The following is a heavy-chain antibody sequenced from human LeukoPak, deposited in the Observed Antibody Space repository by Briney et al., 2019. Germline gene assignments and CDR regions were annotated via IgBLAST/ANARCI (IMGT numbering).Heavy chain of an antibody. Sequence: ASVKVSCKASVYSVTTSDIICVRPATGQGLEWMGWMNPDSGDTGYAQKFQRRLTITRHTSIHTAYMELSGRKSDDSAVYYCTRGWDYWGQGTLVTVSS. CDR1: VYSVTTSD. V-gene: IGHV1-8*03. CDR3: TRGWDY. CDR2: MNPDSGDT. J-gene: IGHJ4*02.